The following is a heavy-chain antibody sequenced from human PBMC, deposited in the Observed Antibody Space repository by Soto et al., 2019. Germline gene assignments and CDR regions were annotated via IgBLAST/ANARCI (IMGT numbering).Heavy chain of an antibody. V-gene: IGHV1-2*02. D-gene: IGHD5-12*01. J-gene: IGHJ6*02. CDR3: ARAARATGEYYGMDV. Sequence: ASVKVSCKASGYTFTSYGISWVRQAPGQGLEWMGWINPNSGGTNYAQKFQGRVTMTRDTSISTAYMELSRLRSDDPDVYYCARAARATGEYYGMDVWGQGTTVTVSS. CDR1: GYTFTSYG. CDR2: INPNSGGT.